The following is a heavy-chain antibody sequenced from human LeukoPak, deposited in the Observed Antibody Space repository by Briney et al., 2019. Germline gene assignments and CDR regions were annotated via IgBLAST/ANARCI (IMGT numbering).Heavy chain of an antibody. J-gene: IGHJ4*02. V-gene: IGHV3-7*03. CDR1: GFTSSSYW. Sequence: GGSLRLSCAASGFTSSSYWMSWVRQAPGKGLEWVANIKQDGSEKYYVDSVKGRFTISRDNAKNSLYLQMNSLRAEDTAVYYCARRLTPSYYDSSGYRYYFDYWGQGTLVTVSS. CDR2: IKQDGSEK. CDR3: ARRLTPSYYDSSGYRYYFDY. D-gene: IGHD3-22*01.